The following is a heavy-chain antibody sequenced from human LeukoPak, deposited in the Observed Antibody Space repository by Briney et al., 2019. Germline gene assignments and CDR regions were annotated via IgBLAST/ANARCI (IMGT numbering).Heavy chain of an antibody. J-gene: IGHJ4*02. V-gene: IGHV1-24*01. CDR3: ATDLRQYSYCSGGSCYPNEIDY. D-gene: IGHD2-15*01. CDR2: FDPEDGET. CDR1: GYTLTELS. Sequence: ASVKVSCKVSGYTLTELSMHWVRQAPGKGLEWMGGFDPEDGETIYAQKFQGRVTMTEDTSTDTAYMELSSLRSEDTAVYYFATDLRQYSYCSGGSCYPNEIDYWGQGTLVTVSS.